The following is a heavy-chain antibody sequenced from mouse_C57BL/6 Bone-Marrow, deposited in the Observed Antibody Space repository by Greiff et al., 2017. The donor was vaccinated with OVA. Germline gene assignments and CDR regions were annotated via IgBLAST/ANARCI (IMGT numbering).Heavy chain of an antibody. CDR1: GYTFTSYW. Sequence: QVHVKQPGAELVKPGASVKLSCKASGYTFTSYWMHWVKQRPGRGLEWIGRIDPNSGGTKYNEKFKSKATLTVDKPSSTAYMQLSSLTSEDSAVYDCAREGSFITTVKGDYWGQGTTLTVSS. J-gene: IGHJ2*01. D-gene: IGHD1-1*01. V-gene: IGHV1-72*01. CDR3: AREGSFITTVKGDY. CDR2: IDPNSGGT.